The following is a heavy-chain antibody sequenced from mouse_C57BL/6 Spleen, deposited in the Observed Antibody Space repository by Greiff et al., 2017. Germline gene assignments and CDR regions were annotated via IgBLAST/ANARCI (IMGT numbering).Heavy chain of an antibody. Sequence: EVQRVESGGGLVKPGGSLKLSCAASGFTFSSYAMSWVRQTPEKRLEWVATISDGGSYTYYPDNVKGRFTISRDNAKNNLYLQMSHLKSEDTAMYYCARDGYYEGFAYWGQGTLVTVSA. J-gene: IGHJ3*01. V-gene: IGHV5-4*01. CDR3: ARDGYYEGFAY. CDR2: ISDGGSYT. D-gene: IGHD2-3*01. CDR1: GFTFSSYA.